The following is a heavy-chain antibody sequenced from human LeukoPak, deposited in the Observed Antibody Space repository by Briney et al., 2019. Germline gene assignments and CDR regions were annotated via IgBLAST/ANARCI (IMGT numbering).Heavy chain of an antibody. V-gene: IGHV3-30-3*01. Sequence: GGSLRLSCAASGFTFSTYTMHWVRQAPGKGLEWVAVISYDGSNKYYADSVKGRFTISRDNSKNTLYLQMNSLRAEDTAVYHCARGGDYGVPQSAFDIWGQGTMVTVSS. CDR1: GFTFSTYT. CDR2: ISYDGSNK. D-gene: IGHD4-17*01. J-gene: IGHJ3*02. CDR3: ARGGDYGVPQSAFDI.